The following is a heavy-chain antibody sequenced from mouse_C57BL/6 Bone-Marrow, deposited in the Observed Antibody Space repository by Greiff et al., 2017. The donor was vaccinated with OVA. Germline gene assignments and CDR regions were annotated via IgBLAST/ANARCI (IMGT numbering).Heavy chain of an antibody. J-gene: IGHJ4*01. D-gene: IGHD1-1*01. CDR3: ARRYYGSSPSYAMDY. CDR2: IHPNSGST. V-gene: IGHV1-64*01. CDR1: GYTFTSYW. Sequence: QVQLQQPGAELVKPGASVKLSCKASGYTFTSYWMHWVKQRPGQGLEWIGMIHPNSGSTNYNEKFKSKATLTVDKSSSTAYMQLSSLTSEDSAVYYCARRYYGSSPSYAMDYWGQGTSVTVSS.